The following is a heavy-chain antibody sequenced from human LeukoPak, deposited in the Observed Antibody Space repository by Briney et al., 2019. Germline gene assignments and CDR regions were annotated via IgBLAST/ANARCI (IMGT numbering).Heavy chain of an antibody. V-gene: IGHV1-18*01. CDR3: ARVTPSYCSGGSCYLGYFDY. D-gene: IGHD2-15*01. CDR1: GYTFTSYS. J-gene: IGHJ4*02. Sequence: APVKVSCKASGYTFTSYSISWVRQAPGQGLEWMGWISAYNGNTNYAQKLQGRVTMTTDTSTSTAYMELRSLRSDDTAVYYCARVTPSYCSGGSCYLGYFDYWGQGTLVTVSS. CDR2: ISAYNGNT.